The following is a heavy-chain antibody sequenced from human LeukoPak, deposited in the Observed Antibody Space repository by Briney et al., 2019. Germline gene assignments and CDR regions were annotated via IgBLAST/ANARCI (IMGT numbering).Heavy chain of an antibody. Sequence: GGSLRLSCAASGFTFSSYAMHWVRQAPGKGLEWVAVIWYDGSNKYYADSVKGRFTISRDNSKNTLYLQMNSLRAEDTAVYYCARDSSSWGGYGMDVWGQGTTVTVSS. CDR1: GFTFSSYA. D-gene: IGHD6-13*01. CDR3: ARDSSSWGGYGMDV. CDR2: IWYDGSNK. V-gene: IGHV3-33*08. J-gene: IGHJ6*02.